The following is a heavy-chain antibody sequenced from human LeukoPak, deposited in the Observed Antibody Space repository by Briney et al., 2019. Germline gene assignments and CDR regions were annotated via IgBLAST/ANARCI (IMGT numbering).Heavy chain of an antibody. CDR3: ASGTFGDYSLDF. J-gene: IGHJ4*02. CDR1: GYTFTGYH. V-gene: IGHV1-2*06. Sequence: ASVKVSCKASGYTFTGYHLHWVRQAPGQGLEWMGRINPDRGATDYSQKFQGRVTMARDTSIGTAYMELSSLRSDDTAVYYCASGTFGDYSLDFWGQGTLVTVSS. CDR2: INPDRGAT. D-gene: IGHD4-17*01.